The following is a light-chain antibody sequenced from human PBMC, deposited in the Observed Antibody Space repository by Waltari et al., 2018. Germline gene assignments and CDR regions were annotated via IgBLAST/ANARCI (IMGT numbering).Light chain of an antibody. Sequence: QLILTQSPSASAPLGASVKLTSTLSSAHSNYPLAGHDQQPEKGPRYLMTVNSDGSHIKGDGIPERFSGSSSGAERYLTISSLQSEDETDYYCQTGGFGIWVFGGGTKLTVL. V-gene: IGLV4-69*01. CDR1: SAHSNYP. J-gene: IGLJ3*02. CDR2: VNSDGSH. CDR3: QTGGFGIWV.